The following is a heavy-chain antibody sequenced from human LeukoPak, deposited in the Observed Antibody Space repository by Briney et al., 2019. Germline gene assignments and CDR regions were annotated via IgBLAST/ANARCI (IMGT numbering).Heavy chain of an antibody. CDR1: GHTFVSYG. J-gene: IGHJ4*02. D-gene: IGHD2-2*01. CDR2: ISAYNGNT. Sequence: ASVKVSCKASGHTFVSYGISWVRQAPGQGLEWMGWISAYNGNTNYAQKLQGRVTMTTDTSTSTAYMELRSLRSDDTAVYYCARAIGYCSSTSCYSPFDYWGQGTLVTVSS. CDR3: ARAIGYCSSTSCYSPFDY. V-gene: IGHV1-18*01.